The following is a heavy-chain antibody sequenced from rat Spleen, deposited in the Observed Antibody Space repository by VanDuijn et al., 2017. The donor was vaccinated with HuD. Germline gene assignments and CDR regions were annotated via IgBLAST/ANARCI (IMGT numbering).Heavy chain of an antibody. J-gene: IGHJ2*01. CDR1: GYSITSSYR. D-gene: IGHD1-1*01. V-gene: IGHV3-3*01. CDR3: ARHGTINTMVRYYFDY. Sequence: EVQLQESGPGLVKPSQSLSLTCSVTGYSITSSYRWNWIRKFPGNKLEWMGYINSAGSTNYNPSLKSRISITRDTSKNQFFLQVNSLTTEDTATYYCARHGTINTMVRYYFDYWGQGDMVTVSS. CDR2: INSAGST.